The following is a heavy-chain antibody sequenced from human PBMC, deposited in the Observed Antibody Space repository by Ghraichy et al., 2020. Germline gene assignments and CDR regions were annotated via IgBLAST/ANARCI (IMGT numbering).Heavy chain of an antibody. Sequence: GGSLRLSCAASGFNFRAYCMNWVRQVPGKGLEWVSSISSGSGYISYADSVKGRFTISRDDATTSVYLQMTNLRAEDTAVYYCGSSGTSLFLPRVDYWGQGTLVTVSP. CDR3: GSSGTSLFLPRVDY. CDR2: ISSGSGYI. J-gene: IGHJ4*02. CDR1: GFNFRAYC. V-gene: IGHV3-21*01. D-gene: IGHD2-2*01.